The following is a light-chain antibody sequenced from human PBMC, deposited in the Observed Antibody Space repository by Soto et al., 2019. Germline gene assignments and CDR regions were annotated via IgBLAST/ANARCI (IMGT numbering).Light chain of an antibody. Sequence: EIVLTQSPGTLSVSPGERATLSCRASQSVSSKLAWYQQKPGQAPRLLFYGSSTVATGIPARFSGSGSETEFTLSISSLQSEDFAVYYCQQYNNWPGTLGKGTKVEIK. CDR2: GSS. CDR1: QSVSSK. V-gene: IGKV3-15*01. CDR3: QQYNNWPGT. J-gene: IGKJ1*01.